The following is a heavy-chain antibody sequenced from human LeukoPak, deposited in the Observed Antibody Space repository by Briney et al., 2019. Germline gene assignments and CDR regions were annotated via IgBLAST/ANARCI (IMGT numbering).Heavy chain of an antibody. J-gene: IGHJ4*02. Sequence: PSETLSLTCTVSGGSISSGGYYWSWIRQHPRKGLEWIGYIYYSGSTYYNPSLKSRVTISVDTSKNQFSLKLSSVTAADTAVYYCARAIVVTTYYFDYWGQGTLVTVSS. CDR1: GGSISSGGYY. CDR2: IYYSGST. D-gene: IGHD5-12*01. V-gene: IGHV4-31*03. CDR3: ARAIVVTTYYFDY.